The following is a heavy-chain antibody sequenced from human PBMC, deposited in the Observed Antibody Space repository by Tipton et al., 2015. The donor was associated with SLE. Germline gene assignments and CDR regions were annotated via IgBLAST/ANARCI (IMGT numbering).Heavy chain of an antibody. CDR2: INHSGST. Sequence: TLSLTCAVYGGSFSGYYWSWIRQPPGKGLEWIGEINHSGSTNYNPFLKSRVTISVDTSKNQFSLKLSSVTAADTAVYYCATTSSIAARPGHNWFDPWGQGTLVTVSS. V-gene: IGHV4-34*01. CDR3: ATTSSIAARPGHNWFDP. D-gene: IGHD6-6*01. J-gene: IGHJ5*02. CDR1: GGSFSGYY.